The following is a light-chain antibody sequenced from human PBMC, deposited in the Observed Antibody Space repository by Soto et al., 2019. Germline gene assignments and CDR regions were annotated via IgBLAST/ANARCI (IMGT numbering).Light chain of an antibody. CDR3: SSYEGSNTFV. V-gene: IGLV2-8*01. Sequence: QSALTQPPSASGSPGQSVTISCTGTCSDVGGYNYVSWYQQHPGKAPKLMIYEVSKRPSGVPDRFSGSKSGNTASLTVSGLQAEDEADYYCSSYEGSNTFVFGTGTKVTVL. CDR2: EVS. CDR1: CSDVGGYNY. J-gene: IGLJ1*01.